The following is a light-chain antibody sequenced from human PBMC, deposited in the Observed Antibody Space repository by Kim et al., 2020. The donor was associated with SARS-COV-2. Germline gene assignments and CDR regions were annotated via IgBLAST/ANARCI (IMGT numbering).Light chain of an antibody. CDR3: VVWDDSLGGWV. V-gene: IGLV1-47*01. CDR2: KND. CDR1: SSNIGRSY. J-gene: IGLJ3*02. Sequence: QSVVTQPHSASGTPGQRVIISCSGSSSNIGRSYVYWFQHFPGVAPKLLLFKNDQRPSGVPDRFSGSKSGTSASLAVSGLRSEDEAVYYCVVWDDSLGGWVFGGGTQRTVL.